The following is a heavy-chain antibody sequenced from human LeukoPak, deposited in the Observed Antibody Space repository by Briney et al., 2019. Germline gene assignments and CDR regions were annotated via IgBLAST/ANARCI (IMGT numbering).Heavy chain of an antibody. D-gene: IGHD3-9*01. CDR3: AKDLRNYDILTGIDY. CDR2: ISWNSGSI. V-gene: IGHV3-9*01. J-gene: IGHJ4*02. Sequence: PGGSLRLSCAASGFTFDDYAMHWVRQAPGKGLEWVSGISWNSGSIGYADSVKGRFTISRDNAKNSLYLQMNSLRAEDTALYYCAKDLRNYDILTGIDYWGQGTLVTVSS. CDR1: GFTFDDYA.